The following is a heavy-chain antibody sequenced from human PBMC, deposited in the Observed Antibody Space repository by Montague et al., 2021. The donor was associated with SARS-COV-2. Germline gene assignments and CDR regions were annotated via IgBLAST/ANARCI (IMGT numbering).Heavy chain of an antibody. D-gene: IGHD3-10*01. J-gene: IGHJ6*02. CDR3: AGQGGNFYGSGSSGLYYYGMDV. CDR2: AQNTGTT. CDR1: NTSISSYY. Sequence: SETLSLTCTISNTSISSYYWSWIWQPPGKGLEWIGYAQNTGTTNYNPSLKSRVTMSVDISKKQISLTLKSMNAADTAVYYCAGQGGNFYGSGSSGLYYYGMDVWGQGTTVTVSS. V-gene: IGHV4-59*01.